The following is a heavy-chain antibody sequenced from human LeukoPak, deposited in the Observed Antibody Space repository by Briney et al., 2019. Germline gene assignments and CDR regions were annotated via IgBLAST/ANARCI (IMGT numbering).Heavy chain of an antibody. Sequence: PSETLSLTCTVSGGSISSYYWSWIRQPPGKGLEWIASIYYSGSTNYNPSLQSRVTTSVDTSKNQFSLKLSSVTAADTAVYYCARRDHNYYGMDVWGRGTTVTVSS. V-gene: IGHV4-59*08. J-gene: IGHJ6*02. CDR2: IYYSGST. D-gene: IGHD1-14*01. CDR3: ARRDHNYYGMDV. CDR1: GGSISSYY.